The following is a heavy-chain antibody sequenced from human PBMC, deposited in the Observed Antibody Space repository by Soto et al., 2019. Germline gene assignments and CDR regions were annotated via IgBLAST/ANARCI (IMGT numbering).Heavy chain of an antibody. V-gene: IGHV1-8*01. CDR3: ARMATSGTLNWFDP. J-gene: IGHJ5*02. CDR2: MNPNSANT. D-gene: IGHD1-26*01. CDR1: GYTFTNYD. Sequence: QAQLVQSGAEVKEPGASVKVSCKASGYTFTNYDISWVRQATGQGLEWMGWMNPNSANTGYAQKFQGRVTMTRDTSINTDYMELSSLRSEDKAIYYCARMATSGTLNWFDPWGQGTLVTVSS.